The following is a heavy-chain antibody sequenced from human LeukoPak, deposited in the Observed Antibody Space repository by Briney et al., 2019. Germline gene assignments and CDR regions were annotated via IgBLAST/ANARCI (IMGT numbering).Heavy chain of an antibody. CDR1: GFTFISYW. V-gene: IGHV3-7*01. Sequence: TGGSLRLSCAAYGFTFISYWMRWVRPAQGKGLEWVANIKQDGSEKYYVDSVKGRFTISRDNAKNSLYLQMNSLRAEDTAVYYCARENGGPTSAYFDYWGQGTLVTVPS. J-gene: IGHJ4*02. CDR3: ARENGGPTSAYFDY. CDR2: IKQDGSEK. D-gene: IGHD1-26*01.